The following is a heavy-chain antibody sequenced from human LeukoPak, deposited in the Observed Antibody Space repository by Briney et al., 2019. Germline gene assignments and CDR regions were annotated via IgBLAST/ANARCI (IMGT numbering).Heavy chain of an antibody. Sequence: GGSLRLSCAASGFTFSSFWMSWVRQAPGKGREWVVNINQDGSEKNYMDSGKGRFTISRDNAKNSLYLQMNSLRAEDTAMYDCARVYGDYFDYWGQGTLVTVSS. CDR1: GFTFSSFW. V-gene: IGHV3-7*01. CDR3: ARVYGDYFDY. D-gene: IGHD4-17*01. J-gene: IGHJ4*02. CDR2: INQDGSEK.